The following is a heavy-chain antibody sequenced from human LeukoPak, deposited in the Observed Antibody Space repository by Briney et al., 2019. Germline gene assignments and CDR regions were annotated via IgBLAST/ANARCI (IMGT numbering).Heavy chain of an antibody. V-gene: IGHV4-39*01. CDR3: ARRDYFDS. Sequence: PSEPLSLTCTVSGVSISSGSYYWAWIRQPPGESLEWIGSMHYTGSTYYNPSLKTRVTISVDTSKNQLSLKLRSVTAADTAVYYCARRDYFDSWGRGTLVTVSS. CDR1: GVSISSGSYY. J-gene: IGHJ4*02. CDR2: MHYTGST.